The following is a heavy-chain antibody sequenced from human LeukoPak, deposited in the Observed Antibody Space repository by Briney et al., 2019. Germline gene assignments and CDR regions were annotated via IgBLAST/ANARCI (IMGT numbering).Heavy chain of an antibody. CDR3: ARVTAVAGTSVGVDA. J-gene: IGHJ4*01. V-gene: IGHV3-74*01. D-gene: IGHD6-19*01. CDR1: GFTFSNYW. CDR2: INSDASVT. Sequence: GGSLRLSCAASGFTFSNYWMHWVRQTPGKGLVWVSRINSDASVTTYADSVKGRFTISRDNAKNTLYLQMNSLRAEDTAVYYCARVTAVAGTSVGVDAWGHGILVTVS.